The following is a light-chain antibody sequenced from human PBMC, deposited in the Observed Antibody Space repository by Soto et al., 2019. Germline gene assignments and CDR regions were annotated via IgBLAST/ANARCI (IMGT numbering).Light chain of an antibody. J-gene: IGLJ2*01. CDR2: GNT. Sequence: QSVLTQPPSVSGAPGQGVTISCTGSSSNIGAGYDVHWYKHVPGTAPKLLIYGNTKRPSGVPDRFSGSKSGTSVFLAIKGLLEEDGGVYYCQSYDSALRGVFGGGTQLTVL. CDR3: QSYDSALRGV. CDR1: SSNIGAGYD. V-gene: IGLV1-40*01.